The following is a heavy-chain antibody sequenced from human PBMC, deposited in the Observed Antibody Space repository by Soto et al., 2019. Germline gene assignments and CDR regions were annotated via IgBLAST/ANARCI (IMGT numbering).Heavy chain of an antibody. CDR3: AKHRLAGGFDY. V-gene: IGHV3-30*18. J-gene: IGHJ4*02. CDR1: GFTFSSYG. Sequence: GGSLRLSCAASGFTFSSYGMHWVRQAPGKGLEWVAVISYDGSNKYYADSVKGRFTISRDNSRNTVYLQMNSLRAHDTAVYYCAKHRLAGGFDYWGQGTLVTVSS. D-gene: IGHD3-16*01. CDR2: ISYDGSNK.